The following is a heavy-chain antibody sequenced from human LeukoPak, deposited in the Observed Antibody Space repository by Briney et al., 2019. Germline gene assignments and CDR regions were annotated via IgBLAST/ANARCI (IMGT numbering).Heavy chain of an antibody. V-gene: IGHV1-2*06. Sequence: EASVKVSCKASGYTFTGYYMHWVRQAPGQGLEWMGRINPNSGGTNYAQKFQGRVTMTRDTSIGTAYMELSRLRSDDTAVYYCARVPRETALVDYWGQGTLVTVSS. D-gene: IGHD5-18*01. CDR1: GYTFTGYY. CDR2: INPNSGGT. CDR3: ARVPRETALVDY. J-gene: IGHJ4*02.